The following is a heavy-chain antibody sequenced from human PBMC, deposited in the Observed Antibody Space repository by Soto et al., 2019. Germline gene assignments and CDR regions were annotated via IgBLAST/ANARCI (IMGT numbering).Heavy chain of an antibody. CDR3: TRYYYESSGYYVY. V-gene: IGHV3-49*04. CDR2: IRSEAYGGTT. CDR1: GFNFGNYA. J-gene: IGHJ4*02. D-gene: IGHD3-22*01. Sequence: GGSLRLSCTGSGFNFGNYALSWVRQAPGKGPEWVGFIRSEAYGGTTDYAASVKGRFIISRDDSKSIAYLEINSLQTDDTAVYYCTRYYYESSGYYVYWGQGTLVTVSS.